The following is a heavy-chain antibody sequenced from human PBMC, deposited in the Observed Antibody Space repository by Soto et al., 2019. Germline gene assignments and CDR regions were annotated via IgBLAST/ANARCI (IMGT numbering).Heavy chain of an antibody. CDR2: INESGST. Sequence: QVQLQQWGAGLVKPSETLSLSCAVYGQSFSGHSWAWIRQPPGKGLEWIGEINESGSTYYNPSLKLRVTISTDTSKNQFSLKLSSVSAADTAAYFCARGSGIVALPGELEDVKYDYWGQGTLVNVSS. CDR1: GQSFSGHS. V-gene: IGHV4-34*01. D-gene: IGHD1-1*01. CDR3: ARGSGIVALPGELEDVKYDY. J-gene: IGHJ4*02.